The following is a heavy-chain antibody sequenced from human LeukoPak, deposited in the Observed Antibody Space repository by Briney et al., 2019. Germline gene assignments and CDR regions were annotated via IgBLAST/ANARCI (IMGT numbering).Heavy chain of an antibody. Sequence: SETLSLTCAVSGGSISSGGYSWSWIRQPPGKGLEWIGYTYHSGSTYYNPSLKSRVTISVDRSKNQFSLKLSSVTAADTAVYYCARVLDYYYYGMDVWGQGTTVAVSS. CDR1: GGSISSGGYS. J-gene: IGHJ6*02. V-gene: IGHV4-30-2*01. CDR3: ARVLDYYYYGMDV. CDR2: TYHSGST.